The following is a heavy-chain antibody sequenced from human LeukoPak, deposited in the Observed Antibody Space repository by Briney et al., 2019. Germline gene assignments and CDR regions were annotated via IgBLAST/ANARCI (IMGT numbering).Heavy chain of an antibody. CDR3: AEAPRDGYNYFDY. V-gene: IGHV3-23*01. J-gene: IGHJ4*02. CDR1: GFTFSSRS. D-gene: IGHD5-24*01. CDR2: ISGSGDTT. Sequence: GGSLRLSCAASGFTFSSRSMSWVRQAPWKGLEWVSVISGSGDTTYYADSVKGRFTISRDNYKNTLYLQMNSLRAEDTAVYYCAEAPRDGYNYFDYWGQGTLVTVSS.